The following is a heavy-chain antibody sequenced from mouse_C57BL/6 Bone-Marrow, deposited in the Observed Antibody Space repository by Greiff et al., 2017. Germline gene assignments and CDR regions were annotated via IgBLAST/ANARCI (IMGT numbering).Heavy chain of an antibody. D-gene: IGHD1-2*01. CDR1: GFTFSSYG. Sequence: EVQLVESGGDLVKPGGSLKLSCAASGFTFSSYGMSWVRQTPDKRLEWVATISSGGSYTYYPDSVKGRFTISRANAKNTLYLQMSSLKSEDTAMYYCARHRATTAYFDVWGTGTTVTVSS. CDR2: ISSGGSYT. V-gene: IGHV5-6*01. J-gene: IGHJ1*03. CDR3: ARHRATTAYFDV.